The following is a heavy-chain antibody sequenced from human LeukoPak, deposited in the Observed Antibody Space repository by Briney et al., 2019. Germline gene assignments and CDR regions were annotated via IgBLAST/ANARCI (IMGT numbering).Heavy chain of an antibody. Sequence: SETLSLTCIVSGGSLSSYYWSWIRQPPGKSLEWIGYVYISGSTNYNPSLKSRVTISVDTSKKQVSLKLTSVTAADTAVYYCARQTTRFCSGGTCYSNFAFDMWGQGTMVTVSS. V-gene: IGHV4-59*08. J-gene: IGHJ3*02. CDR1: GGSLSSYY. CDR2: VYISGST. CDR3: ARQTTRFCSGGTCYSNFAFDM. D-gene: IGHD2-15*01.